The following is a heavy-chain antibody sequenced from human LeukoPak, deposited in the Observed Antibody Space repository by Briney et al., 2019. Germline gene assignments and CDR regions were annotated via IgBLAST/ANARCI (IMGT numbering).Heavy chain of an antibody. Sequence: PSETLSLTCTVSGGSISSSSYYWGWIRQPPGKGLEWIGSIYYSGSTYYNPSLKSRVTISVDTSKNQFSLKLSSVTAADTAVYYCVIGYCSSTSCPITDWGQGTLVTVSS. CDR1: GGSISSSSYY. V-gene: IGHV4-39*01. D-gene: IGHD2-2*01. J-gene: IGHJ4*02. CDR3: VIGYCSSTSCPITD. CDR2: IYYSGST.